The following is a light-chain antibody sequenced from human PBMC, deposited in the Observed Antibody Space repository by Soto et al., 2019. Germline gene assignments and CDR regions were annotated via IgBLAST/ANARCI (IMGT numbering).Light chain of an antibody. V-gene: IGKV3-20*01. CDR3: QQFLSSPLWS. J-gene: IGKJ1*01. CDR1: QTVSSAF. CDR2: GAS. Sequence: DIVLTQSPGTLSLSPGERATLSCRASQTVSSAFLAWYQQKPGQAPRLLIYGASSRATGIPDRFSGSGSGTDFTLTISRLEPEDFAVYYCQQFLSSPLWSFGQGTRVEMK.